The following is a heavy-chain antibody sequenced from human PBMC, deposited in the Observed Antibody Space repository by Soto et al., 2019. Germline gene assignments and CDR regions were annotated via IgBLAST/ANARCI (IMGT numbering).Heavy chain of an antibody. V-gene: IGHV3-73*01. CDR3: ARSTPFDF. J-gene: IGHJ4*02. Sequence: PGGSLRLSCAASGFNFSGHAIHWVRQASGKGLEWVGRIRSKAKNYVTAYAAPVKGRFIVSREDSKSTAYLQMNNLKTEDTAIYYCARSTPFDFWGQGVLVTVS. CDR2: IRSKAKNYVT. CDR1: GFNFSGHA.